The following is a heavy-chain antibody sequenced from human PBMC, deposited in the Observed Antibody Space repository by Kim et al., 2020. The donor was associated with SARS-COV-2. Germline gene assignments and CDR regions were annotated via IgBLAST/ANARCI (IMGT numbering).Heavy chain of an antibody. CDR1: GFTFSSYS. CDR2: ISSSSSYI. Sequence: GGSLRLSCAASGFTFSSYSMNWVRQAPGKGLEWVSSISSSSSYIYYADSVKGRFTISRDNAKNSLYLQMNSLRAEDTAVYYCARGMGIAAAGEVSNYYGMDVWGQGTTVTVSS. D-gene: IGHD6-13*01. V-gene: IGHV3-21*01. CDR3: ARGMGIAAAGEVSNYYGMDV. J-gene: IGHJ6*02.